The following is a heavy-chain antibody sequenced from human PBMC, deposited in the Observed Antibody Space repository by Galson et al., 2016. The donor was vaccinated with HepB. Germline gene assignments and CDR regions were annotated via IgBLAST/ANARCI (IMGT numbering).Heavy chain of an antibody. CDR1: GYTFISYL. Sequence: SVKVSCKASGYTFISYLLHWVRQAPGQRLEWMGWINPANGNTKYSQNFQGRITITWDTSASTAHTELSSLRSEDTAVYYCARGWYSGSDYWGQGTLVTVSS. CDR3: ARGWYSGSDY. CDR2: INPANGNT. V-gene: IGHV1-3*01. D-gene: IGHD6-19*01. J-gene: IGHJ4*02.